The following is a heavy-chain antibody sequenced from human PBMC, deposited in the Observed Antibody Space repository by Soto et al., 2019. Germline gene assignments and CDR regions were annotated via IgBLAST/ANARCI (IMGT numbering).Heavy chain of an antibody. D-gene: IGHD5-18*01. J-gene: IGHJ6*02. CDR3: ARHTADTTMAKLTYGMDV. CDR1: GYSFTTYW. Sequence: GASVKVSCKGSGYSFTTYWIGWVRQMPGKGLEWMGIIYPGDSDTRYSPSLQGQVTMSADMSISTAYLQWSSLKASDTAIYYCARHTADTTMAKLTYGMDVWGQGTTVPVSS. CDR2: IYPGDSDT. V-gene: IGHV5-51*01.